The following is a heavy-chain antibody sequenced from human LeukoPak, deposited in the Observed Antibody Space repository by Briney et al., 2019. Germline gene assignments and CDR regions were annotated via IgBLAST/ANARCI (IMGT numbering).Heavy chain of an antibody. CDR3: AKRDGAPFDY. J-gene: IGHJ4*02. V-gene: IGHV3-23*01. CDR1: GFTFSSYA. D-gene: IGHD4/OR15-4a*01. Sequence: PGGSLRVSCAASGFTFSSYAMSWVRQAPGKGLEWVSSISSSSSYIYYADSVKGRFTISRDNSKNTLYLQMNSLRAEDTAVYYCAKRDGAPFDYWGQGTLVTVSS. CDR2: ISSSSSYI.